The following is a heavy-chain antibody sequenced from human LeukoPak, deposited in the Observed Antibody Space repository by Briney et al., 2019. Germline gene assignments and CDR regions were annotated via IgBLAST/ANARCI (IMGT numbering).Heavy chain of an antibody. Sequence: GGSLRLSCAASGFTFSSYGMHWVRQAPGKGLEWVAVISYDGSNKYYADSVKGRFTISRDNSKNTLYLQMNSLRAEDTAVHYCAKVAFLLRYFDWLLPTVDFDYWGQGTLVTVSS. CDR3: AKVAFLLRYFDWLLPTVDFDY. V-gene: IGHV3-30*18. CDR2: ISYDGSNK. CDR1: GFTFSSYG. D-gene: IGHD3-9*01. J-gene: IGHJ4*02.